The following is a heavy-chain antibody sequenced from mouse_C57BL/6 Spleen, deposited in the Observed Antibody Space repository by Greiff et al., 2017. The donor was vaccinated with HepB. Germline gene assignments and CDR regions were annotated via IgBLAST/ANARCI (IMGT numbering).Heavy chain of an antibody. CDR1: GFTFSDYG. Sequence: EVQRVESGGGLVKPGGSLKLSCAASGFTFSDYGMHWVRQAPEKGLEWVAYISSGSSTIYYADTVKGRFTISRDNAKNTLFLQMTSLRSEDTAMCYCARGRNSYAMDYWGQGTSVTVSS. CDR2: ISSGSSTI. J-gene: IGHJ4*01. D-gene: IGHD4-1*02. CDR3: ARGRNSYAMDY. V-gene: IGHV5-17*01.